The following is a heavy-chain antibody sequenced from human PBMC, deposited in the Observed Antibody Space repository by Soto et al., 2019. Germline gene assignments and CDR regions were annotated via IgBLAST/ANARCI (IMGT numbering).Heavy chain of an antibody. V-gene: IGHV3-53*02. CDR3: AREGYAYGLDF. CDR2: PYTGGNS. D-gene: IGHD3-10*01. J-gene: IGHJ4*02. Sequence: EVQLVQTGGGLIKPGGSLSLSCEASGLSVSDKYMSWVRQAPGKGLEWVSLPYTGGNSYFADFVKGRFIVSRDISKNTLFLHMNSLAAEDTAVYYCAREGYAYGLDFWGQGSRVTVSS. CDR1: GLSVSDKY.